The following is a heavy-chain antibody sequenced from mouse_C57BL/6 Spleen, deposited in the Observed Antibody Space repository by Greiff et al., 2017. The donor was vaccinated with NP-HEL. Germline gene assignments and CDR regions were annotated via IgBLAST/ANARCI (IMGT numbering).Heavy chain of an antibody. D-gene: IGHD1-1*01. CDR1: GYTFTSYG. CDR3: ARSHYGSSYVDY. V-gene: IGHV1-81*01. CDR2: IYPRSGNT. Sequence: VKLQESGAELARPGASVKLSCKASGYTFTSYGISWVKQRTGQGLEWIGEIYPRSGNTYYNEKFKGKATLTADKSSSTAYMELRSLTSEDSAVYFCARSHYGSSYVDYWGQGTTLTVSS. J-gene: IGHJ2*01.